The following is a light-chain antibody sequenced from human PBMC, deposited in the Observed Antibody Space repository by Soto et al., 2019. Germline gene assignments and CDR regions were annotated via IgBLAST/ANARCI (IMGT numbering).Light chain of an antibody. V-gene: IGKV1-5*01. CDR2: AAS. J-gene: IGKJ5*01. CDR1: QSVSGW. Sequence: DIQMTQSPSTLSASVGDTVTVTCRASQSVSGWLAWYQQKPGEAPKVLIYAASTLQSGVPSRFSGSGSGTEFTLTVSSLQPEDFATYYCQQVKSYPITFGQGTRL. CDR3: QQVKSYPIT.